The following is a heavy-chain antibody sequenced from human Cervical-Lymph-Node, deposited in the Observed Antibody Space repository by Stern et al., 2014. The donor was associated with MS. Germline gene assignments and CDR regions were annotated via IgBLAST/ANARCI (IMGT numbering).Heavy chain of an antibody. CDR2: ISYDGSNK. CDR3: ATDSSGHWRRYFDY. CDR1: GFTFSSYG. D-gene: IGHD3-22*01. Sequence: VQLVGSGGGVVQPGRSLRLSCAASGFTFSSYGMHWVRQAPGKGLEWVAVISYDGSNKYYADSVKGRFTISRDNSKNTLYLQMNSLRAEDTAVYYCATDSSGHWRRYFDYWGQGTLVTVSS. V-gene: IGHV3-30*03. J-gene: IGHJ4*02.